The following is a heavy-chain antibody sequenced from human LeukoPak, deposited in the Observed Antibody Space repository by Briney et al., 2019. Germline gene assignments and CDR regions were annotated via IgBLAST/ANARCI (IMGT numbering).Heavy chain of an antibody. CDR1: GFTVSSNY. V-gene: IGHV3-66*01. J-gene: IGHJ4*02. CDR2: IYSGGST. Sequence: GGSLRLSCAASGFTVSSNYMSWVRQAPGKGLEWVSVIYSGGSTYYADSVKGRFTNSRDNSKNTLYLQMNSLRAEDTAVYYCARDREPGIAAAGGFDYWGQGTLVTVSS. CDR3: ARDREPGIAAAGGFDY. D-gene: IGHD6-13*01.